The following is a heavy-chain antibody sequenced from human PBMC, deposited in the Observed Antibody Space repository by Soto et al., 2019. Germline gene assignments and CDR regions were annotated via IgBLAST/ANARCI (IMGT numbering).Heavy chain of an antibody. J-gene: IGHJ1*01. V-gene: IGHV3-23*01. D-gene: IGHD3-9*01. Sequence: EVQLLESGGGFVQPGESLRLSCAASGFTFSLSAMSWVRQAPGRGLEWVSSISGGGGSTEYAESVKGRFTISRDNSKDTVHLQRKSLRAEDTAIYYCAKGPEYDILTGCDHGGKGARVSVSS. CDR1: GFTFSLSA. CDR2: ISGGGGST. CDR3: AKGPEYDILTGCDH.